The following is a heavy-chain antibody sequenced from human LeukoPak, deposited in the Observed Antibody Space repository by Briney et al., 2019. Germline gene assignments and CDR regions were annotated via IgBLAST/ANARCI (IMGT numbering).Heavy chain of an antibody. CDR2: ISAYNGNT. D-gene: IGHD3-22*01. CDR3: ARAGLGYYDSSGYLDY. CDR1: GYSFSDYW. J-gene: IGHJ4*02. V-gene: IGHV1-18*04. Sequence: GESLKISCKGSGYSFSDYWIGWVRQAPGQGLEWMGWISAYNGNTNYAQKLQGRVTMTTDTSTSTAYMELRSLRSDDTAVYYCARAGLGYYDSSGYLDYWGQGTLVTVSS.